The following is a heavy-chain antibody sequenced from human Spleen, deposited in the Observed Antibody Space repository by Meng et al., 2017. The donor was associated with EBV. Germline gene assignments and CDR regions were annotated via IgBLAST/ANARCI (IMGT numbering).Heavy chain of an antibody. Sequence: QVLLKQLVAGLLGPSETLSSTGAVYGGIFSGYYWTWIRQPPGKGLEWIGEINHSGRTHYNPSLKSRVTISVDTSKNQFSLSLISVTAADTAVYYCASAPPGLPHDSWGQETLVTVSS. CDR2: INHSGRT. J-gene: IGHJ4*02. CDR3: ASAPPGLPHDS. CDR1: GGIFSGYY. D-gene: IGHD5-12*01. V-gene: IGHV4-34*01.